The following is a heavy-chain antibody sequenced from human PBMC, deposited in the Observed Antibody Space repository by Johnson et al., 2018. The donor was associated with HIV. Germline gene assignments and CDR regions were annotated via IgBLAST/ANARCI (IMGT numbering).Heavy chain of an antibody. CDR1: GFTFSNYW. V-gene: IGHV3-74*02. Sequence: VQLVESGGGVVQPGGSLRLSCAASGFTFSNYWMHWVRQAPGKGLVWVSRINSDGSSTSYADSVKGRFTISRDNAKNTLYLQMNSLRAEDTAVYYCARVGILRRRGAFDIWGQGTMVTVSS. CDR2: INSDGSST. CDR3: ARVGILRRRGAFDI. J-gene: IGHJ3*02. D-gene: IGHD2-15*01.